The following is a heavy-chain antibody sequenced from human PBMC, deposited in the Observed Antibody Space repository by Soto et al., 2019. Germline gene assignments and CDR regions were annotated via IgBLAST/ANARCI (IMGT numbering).Heavy chain of an antibody. D-gene: IGHD2-2*01. CDR1: GFTFSTYW. V-gene: IGHV3-74*01. CDR2: INSDASHT. J-gene: IGHJ5*02. Sequence: EVQLVESGGGLVQPGGSLRLSCAASGFTFSTYWMHWIRQVPGKGLEWVSRINSDASHTYYADSVKGRFTISRDNAKTSLHLEMNSLRTECTAVYYCVRAGHCITTCCYGTGFAPWGQGTLVSVSS. CDR3: VRAGHCITTCCYGTGFAP.